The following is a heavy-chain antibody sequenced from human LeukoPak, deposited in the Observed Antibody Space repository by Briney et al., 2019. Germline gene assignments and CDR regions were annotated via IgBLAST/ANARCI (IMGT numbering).Heavy chain of an antibody. D-gene: IGHD4-17*01. V-gene: IGHV4-34*01. CDR1: GGSFSGYY. CDR2: INHSGST. CDR3: ARGRGTVTEDAFDI. Sequence: SETLSLTCAVYGGSFSGYYWSWIRQPPGKGLEWIGEINHSGSTNYNPSLKSRVTISVDTSKNQFSLKPSSVTAADTAVYYCARGRGTVTEDAFDIWGQGTMVTVSS. J-gene: IGHJ3*02.